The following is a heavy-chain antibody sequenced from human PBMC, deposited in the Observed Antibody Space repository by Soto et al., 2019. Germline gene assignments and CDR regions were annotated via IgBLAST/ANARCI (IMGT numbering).Heavy chain of an antibody. D-gene: IGHD3-10*01. J-gene: IGHJ5*02. V-gene: IGHV1-69*01. CDR3: ARVTSMVRGVIDNWFDP. Sequence: QVPLVQSGAEVKKPGSSVTVSCKASGGTFSSYAIHWVRQAPGQGLEWMGGIIPMYGPAKYAQRFQGRVTITADESTPTVYMALTSLTSQDTAVYYCARVTSMVRGVIDNWFDPWGHGTLVTVSS. CDR2: IIPMYGPA. CDR1: GGTFSSYA.